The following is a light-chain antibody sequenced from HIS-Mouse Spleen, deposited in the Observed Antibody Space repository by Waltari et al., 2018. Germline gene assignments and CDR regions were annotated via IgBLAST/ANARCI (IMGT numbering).Light chain of an antibody. J-gene: IGKJ5*01. Sequence: EIVLTQSPATLSLSPGESATLSCRASQSVSSYLAWYQQKPGQAPRLLIYDASNRATGIPARFSGSGSGTDFTLTISSLEPEDFAVYYCQQRSNWQGTFGQGTRLEIK. CDR2: DAS. CDR1: QSVSSY. V-gene: IGKV3-11*01. CDR3: QQRSNWQGT.